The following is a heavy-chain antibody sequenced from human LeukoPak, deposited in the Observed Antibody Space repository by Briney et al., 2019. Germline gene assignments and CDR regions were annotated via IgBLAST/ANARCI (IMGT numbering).Heavy chain of an antibody. CDR3: ARRTGYYSYMDV. J-gene: IGHJ6*03. D-gene: IGHD1-1*01. V-gene: IGHV1-8*01. CDR2: MNPNSGNT. CDR1: GYTFTSYD. Sequence: ASVKVSCKASGYTFTSYDLNWVRQATGQGLEWMGWMNPNSGNTGYAQKFQGRVTMTRNTSISTAYMELSSLRSEDTAVYYCARRTGYYSYMDVWGKGTTVTVSS.